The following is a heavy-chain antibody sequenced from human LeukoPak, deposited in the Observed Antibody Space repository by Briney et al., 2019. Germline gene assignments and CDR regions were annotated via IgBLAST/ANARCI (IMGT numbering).Heavy chain of an antibody. CDR2: TYYRSKWYN. D-gene: IGHD1-1*01. Sequence: SQTLSFTCAISGDSVSSNGAAWNWIRQSPSRGLEWLGRTYYRSKWYNDYAVFVKGRITINPDSSKNQFSLQLDSVSPEDTAVYYCAREPNWNDAFDIRGQGTMVTVSS. CDR1: GDSVSSNGAA. V-gene: IGHV6-1*01. CDR3: AREPNWNDAFDI. J-gene: IGHJ3*02.